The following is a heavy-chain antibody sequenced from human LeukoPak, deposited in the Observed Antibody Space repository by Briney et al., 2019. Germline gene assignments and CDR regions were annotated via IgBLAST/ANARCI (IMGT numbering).Heavy chain of an antibody. CDR2: IYSDGST. D-gene: IGHD1-26*01. J-gene: IGHJ3*02. CDR3: ARDFSGRGDAFDI. CDR1: GFTVSSNY. Sequence: PGGSLRLSCAASGFTVSSNYMSWVRQAPGKGLEWISVIYSDGSTYYADSVKSRFTISRDNSKNTLYLQMNSLRAEDTAVYYCARDFSGRGDAFDIWGQGTMVTVSS. V-gene: IGHV3-53*01.